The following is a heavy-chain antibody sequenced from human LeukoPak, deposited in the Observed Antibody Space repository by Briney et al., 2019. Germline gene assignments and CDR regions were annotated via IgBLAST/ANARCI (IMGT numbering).Heavy chain of an antibody. Sequence: GGSLRLSCAATEFSVGSNYMTWVRQAPGKGLEWVSLIYSGGSTYYADSVKGRFTISRDNSKNTLYLQMNSLRAEDTAVYYCARVGIAAAGTRGKKFDYWGQGTLVTVSS. D-gene: IGHD6-13*01. V-gene: IGHV3-66*01. CDR1: EFSVGSNY. CDR2: IYSGGST. J-gene: IGHJ4*02. CDR3: ARVGIAAAGTRGKKFDY.